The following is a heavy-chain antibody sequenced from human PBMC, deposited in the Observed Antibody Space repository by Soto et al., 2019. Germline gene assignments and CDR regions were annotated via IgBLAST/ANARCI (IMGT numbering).Heavy chain of an antibody. D-gene: IGHD3-10*01. V-gene: IGHV4-39*01. CDR1: GVSLSSSSYY. J-gene: IGHJ6*02. CDR2: IYYNGNT. Sequence: SETLSLTCIVSGVSLSSSSYYWAWIRQPPGKGLEWIGTIYYNGNTYYNPSLESRVTIALDTSKNEISLKLNSVTATDTAVYYCARHAPWFGELFGYYYGMDVWGQGTTVTVSS. CDR3: ARHAPWFGELFGYYYGMDV.